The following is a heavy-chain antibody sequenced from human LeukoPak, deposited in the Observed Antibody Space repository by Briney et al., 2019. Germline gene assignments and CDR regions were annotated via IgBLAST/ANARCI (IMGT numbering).Heavy chain of an antibody. V-gene: IGHV3-66*01. J-gene: IGHJ3*02. CDR2: IYSGGST. Sequence: GGSLRLSCAVSGFTVSSNYMSWVRQAPGKGLEWVSIIYSGGSTYYADSVKGRFTISRDNSKNTLYLQMNSLRAEDTAVYYCAKDILRSTIMAFDIWGQGTMVTVSS. CDR1: GFTVSSNY. CDR3: AKDILRSTIMAFDI. D-gene: IGHD2-2*01.